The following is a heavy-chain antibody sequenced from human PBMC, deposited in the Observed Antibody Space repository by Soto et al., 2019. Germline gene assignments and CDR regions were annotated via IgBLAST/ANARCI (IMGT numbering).Heavy chain of an antibody. V-gene: IGHV3-9*01. CDR1: GFTFDDYA. J-gene: IGHJ6*02. D-gene: IGHD3-16*01. CDR3: AKGGDYYYGMDV. Sequence: DVQLVESGGGLVQPGRSLRLSCAASGFTFDDYAMHWVRQAPGKGLEWVSGISWNSGSIVYADSVKGRFTISRDNAKNSLYLQMTSLRAEDTALYYCAKGGDYYYGMDVWGQGTTVTVSS. CDR2: ISWNSGSI.